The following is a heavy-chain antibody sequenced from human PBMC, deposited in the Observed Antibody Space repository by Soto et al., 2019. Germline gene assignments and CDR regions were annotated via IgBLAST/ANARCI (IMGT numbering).Heavy chain of an antibody. D-gene: IGHD4-4*01. CDR1: GFTFGDYA. V-gene: IGHV3-49*03. CDR3: TEMPSGSTAIPK. Sequence: GGSLRISCTASGFTFGDYAMSWFRQAPGKGLEWVGFIRSKAYGGTTEYAASVKGRFTISRDDSKSIAYLQMNSLKTEDTAVYYCTEMPSGSTAIPKRGQGTLVTVSS. CDR2: IRSKAYGGTT. J-gene: IGHJ4*02.